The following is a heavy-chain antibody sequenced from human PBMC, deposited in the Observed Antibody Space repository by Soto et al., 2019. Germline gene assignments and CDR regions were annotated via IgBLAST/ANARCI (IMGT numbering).Heavy chain of an antibody. Sequence: QVQLAESGGGVVQPGRSLRLSCAASGFTFRSYGMHWVRQAPGKGLAWVAFTSYDGTNKYYADSVKGRFTISRDNSRNTLFLQMNSLRAEDTAMYYWAKGILVRGPYSYCVDSWGQGTLVAVSS. V-gene: IGHV3-30*18. CDR3: AKGILVRGPYSYCVDS. J-gene: IGHJ4*02. D-gene: IGHD3-10*01. CDR1: GFTFRSYG. CDR2: TSYDGTNK.